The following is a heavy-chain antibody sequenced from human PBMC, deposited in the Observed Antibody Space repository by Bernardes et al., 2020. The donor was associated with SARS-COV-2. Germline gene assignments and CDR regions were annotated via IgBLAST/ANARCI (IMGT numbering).Heavy chain of an antibody. CDR1: GISFMCFS. CDR2: IWCDGSIK. J-gene: IGHJ4*03. D-gene: IGHD1-26*01. CDR3: ARDGVGGTAFYGYFDF. V-gene: IGHV3-33*01. Sequence: GYLTPSCAAAGISFMCFSMHWVRPAPGKGLEWVAVIWCDGSIKYYADCVKGRFTISRDNSKNTVDLQMDSLRADDTALYYCARDGVGGTAFYGYFDFWSQGALVTVS.